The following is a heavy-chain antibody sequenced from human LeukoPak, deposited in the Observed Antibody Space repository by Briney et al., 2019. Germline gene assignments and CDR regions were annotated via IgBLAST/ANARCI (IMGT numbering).Heavy chain of an antibody. CDR1: GYTFTSYG. V-gene: IGHV1-18*01. D-gene: IGHD2-2*01. CDR2: ISTYDDGR. Sequence: ASVKVSCRGFGYTFTSYGISWVRQAPGDGLEWMGWISTYDDGRSNAQKFQGRVTLTTDTSTNTAYMELTSLRSDDTAMYYCARDFLRFGPGPYADVFDIWGQGTLVTVSP. CDR3: ARDFLRFGPGPYADVFDI. J-gene: IGHJ3*02.